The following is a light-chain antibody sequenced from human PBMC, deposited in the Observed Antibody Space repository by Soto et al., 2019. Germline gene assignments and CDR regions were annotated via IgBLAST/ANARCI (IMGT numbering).Light chain of an antibody. Sequence: QSVLTQPPSVSGAPGQMVTISCTGSSSIVGAGYDVSWYQQLPGTAPKLLIYGNTNRPSGVPDRFSGSKSGASASLAITGLQAEDEAVYYCQSYDSSLTGYVMFGGGTKVTVL. V-gene: IGLV1-40*01. CDR1: SSIVGAGYD. CDR2: GNT. J-gene: IGLJ3*02. CDR3: QSYDSSLTGYVM.